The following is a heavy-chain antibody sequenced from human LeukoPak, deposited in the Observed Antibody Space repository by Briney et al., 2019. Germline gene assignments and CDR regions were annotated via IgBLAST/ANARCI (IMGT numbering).Heavy chain of an antibody. CDR3: ARDWAPRGFWSGYYTETYYYYGMDV. Sequence: PGRSLRLSCAASGITFSSYGMHWVRQAPGKGLEWVAVIWYDGSNKYYADSVKGRFTISRDNSKNTLYLQMNSLRAEDTAVYYCARDWAPRGFWSGYYTETYYYYGMDVWGQGTTVTVSS. D-gene: IGHD3-3*01. CDR2: IWYDGSNK. V-gene: IGHV3-33*08. CDR1: GITFSSYG. J-gene: IGHJ6*02.